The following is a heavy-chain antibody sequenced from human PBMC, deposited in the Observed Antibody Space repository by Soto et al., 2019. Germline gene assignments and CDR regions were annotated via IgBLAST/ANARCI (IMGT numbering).Heavy chain of an antibody. J-gene: IGHJ6*02. CDR3: ARGIDGYPAHIQYYYYYYGMDV. CDR1: GGTFSSYA. V-gene: IGHV1-69*01. D-gene: IGHD5-12*01. CDR2: IIPIFGTA. Sequence: QVQLVQSGAEVKKPGSSVKVSCKASGGTFSSYAISWVRQAPGQGLEWMGGIIPIFGTANYAQKFQGRVTITADESTSTAYMELSSLRSEDTAVYYCARGIDGYPAHIQYYYYYYGMDVWCQGTTVTVSS.